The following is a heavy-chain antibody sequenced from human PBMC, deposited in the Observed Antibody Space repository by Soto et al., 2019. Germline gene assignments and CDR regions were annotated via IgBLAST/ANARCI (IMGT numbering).Heavy chain of an antibody. CDR2: MDPNSGNT. CDR3: ARGIKYGAYSRWFDP. D-gene: IGHD4-17*01. V-gene: IGHV1-8*01. CDR1: GYTFTSYD. J-gene: IGHJ5*02. Sequence: ASVKVSCKASGYTFTSYDINWVRQATGQGLEYLGWMDPNSGNTAYVQKFQGRVTMTWDTSITTAYMELSSLRSEDTAVYFCARGIKYGAYSRWFDPWGQGTLVTVSS.